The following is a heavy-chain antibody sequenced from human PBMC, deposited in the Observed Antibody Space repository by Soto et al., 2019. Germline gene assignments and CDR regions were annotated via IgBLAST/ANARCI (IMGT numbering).Heavy chain of an antibody. CDR3: ANQTTMVVVTTGDAFDL. D-gene: IGHD2-21*02. J-gene: IGHJ3*01. CDR1: GFTFGSYA. CDR2: ISGSAGST. V-gene: IGHV3-23*01. Sequence: EVQVLESGGGLVQPGGSLRLSCAASGFTFGSYAMNWVRQAPGKGLEWVSGISGSAGSTYYADSVKGRFTISRDNSKNTLFLQMTGLRAEDTAVYFCANQTTMVVVTTGDAFDLWGRGTMVTVSS.